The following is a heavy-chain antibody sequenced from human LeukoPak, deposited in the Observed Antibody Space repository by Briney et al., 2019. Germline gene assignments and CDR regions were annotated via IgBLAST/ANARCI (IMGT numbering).Heavy chain of an antibody. J-gene: IGHJ6*02. CDR3: ARHAAPGGAYFYYAVDV. Sequence: GESLMISCQTSGYTLTSYWIAWVRQMPGKGLEWMGIMYPADSATKYSPSFQGQVIISADKSLTTAYLQWSSLKASDTAIYYCARHAAPGGAYFYYAVDVWGQGTTVVVSS. V-gene: IGHV5-51*01. D-gene: IGHD1-26*01. CDR1: GYTLTSYW. CDR2: MYPADSAT.